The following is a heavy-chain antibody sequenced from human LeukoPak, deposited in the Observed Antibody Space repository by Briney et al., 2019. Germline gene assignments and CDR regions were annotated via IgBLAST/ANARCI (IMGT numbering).Heavy chain of an antibody. Sequence: ASVTVPCKVSGYTLTELSMHWVRQAPGNGLEWTGGFAPEDGETIYAQKFQGRVTMTGDTSTDTAYMELSSLRSEDTAVYYCATGSGIAVSLRSYWFDPWGQGTLVTVSS. V-gene: IGHV1-24*01. CDR1: GYTLTELS. CDR2: FAPEDGET. J-gene: IGHJ5*02. CDR3: ATGSGIAVSLRSYWFDP. D-gene: IGHD6-19*01.